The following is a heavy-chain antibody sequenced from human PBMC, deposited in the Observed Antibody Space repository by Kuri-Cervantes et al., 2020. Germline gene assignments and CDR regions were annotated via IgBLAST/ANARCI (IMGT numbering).Heavy chain of an antibody. J-gene: IGHJ6*02. D-gene: IGHD6-13*01. V-gene: IGHV3-30-3*01. CDR2: ISYDGSNK. Sequence: GGSLRLSCAASGFTFSSYAMHWVRQAPGKGLEWVAVISYDGSNKYYADSVKGRFTISRDNGKKSLYLQMNNLRAEDTAVYYCARDRRSPSIAAAGTMGYYYYGMDVWGQGTTVTDSS. CDR3: ARDRRSPSIAAAGTMGYYYYGMDV. CDR1: GFTFSSYA.